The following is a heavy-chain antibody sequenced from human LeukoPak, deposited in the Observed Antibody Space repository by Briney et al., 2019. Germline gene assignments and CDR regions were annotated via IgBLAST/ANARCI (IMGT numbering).Heavy chain of an antibody. CDR3: ARDRSYAQDY. CDR2: INGDGSTT. V-gene: IGHV3-74*01. D-gene: IGHD2-2*01. J-gene: IGHJ4*02. CDR1: GFYFSTYW. Sequence: GGSLRLSCAASGFYFSTYWMHWARQAPGRGLVWVSHINGDGSTTSYADSVKGRFTISRDNAKNTLYLQMNSLRGEDTAVYYYARDRSYAQDYWGQGTLVTVSS.